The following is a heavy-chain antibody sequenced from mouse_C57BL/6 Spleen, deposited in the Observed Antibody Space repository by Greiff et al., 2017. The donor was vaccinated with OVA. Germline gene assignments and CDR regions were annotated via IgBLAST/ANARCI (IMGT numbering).Heavy chain of an antibody. J-gene: IGHJ4*01. V-gene: IGHV1-82*01. CDR1: GYAFSSSW. Sequence: LVESGPELVKPGASVKISCKASGYAFSSSWMNWVKQRPGKGLEWIGRIYPGDGDTNYNGKFKGKATLTADKSSSTAYMQLSSLTSEDSAVYFCAREESYYSNYYAMDYWGQGTSVTVSS. D-gene: IGHD2-5*01. CDR2: IYPGDGDT. CDR3: AREESYYSNYYAMDY.